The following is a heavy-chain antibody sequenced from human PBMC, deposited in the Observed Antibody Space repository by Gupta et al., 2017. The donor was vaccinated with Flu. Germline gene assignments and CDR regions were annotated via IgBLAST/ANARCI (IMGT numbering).Heavy chain of an antibody. J-gene: IGHJ4*02. CDR2: IWYDGSNK. D-gene: IGHD2-8*01. Sequence: QVQLVGSGGGVVRPGGPRRRPCAASGLPFSIYGLHWVRQAPGKGLEWGAVIWYDGSNKYYADSGKGRGTISRDNSKNTLYRQMNSLRAEDTAVYYCARATHYKMSTREVDPFDYGGQGTLVTVSS. CDR1: GLPFSIYG. V-gene: IGHV3-33*01. CDR3: ARATHYKMSTREVDPFDY.